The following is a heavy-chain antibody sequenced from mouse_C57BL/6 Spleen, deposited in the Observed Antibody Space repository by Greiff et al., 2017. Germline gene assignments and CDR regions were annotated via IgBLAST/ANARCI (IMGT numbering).Heavy chain of an antibody. CDR3: ARYYGSSYNRYFDV. CDR2: IYPGDGDT. CDR1: GYAFSSYW. V-gene: IGHV1-80*01. J-gene: IGHJ1*03. D-gene: IGHD1-1*01. Sequence: VQLQQSGAELVKPGASVKISCKASGYAFSSYWMNWVKQRPGKGLEWIGQIYPGDGDTNYNGKFKGKATLTADKSSSTAYMQLSSLTSEDSAVYFCARYYGSSYNRYFDVWGTGTTVTVSS.